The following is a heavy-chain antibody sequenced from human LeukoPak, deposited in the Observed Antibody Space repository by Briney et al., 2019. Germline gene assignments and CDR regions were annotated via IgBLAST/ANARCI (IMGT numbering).Heavy chain of an antibody. Sequence: GRSLRLSCAASGFTFDDYAMHWVRQAPGKGLEWVSGISWNSGSIGYADSVKGRFTISRDNAKNSLYLQMNSLRAEDTAVYYCARDRIEQQRTLGRSSNYYYYYYMDVWGKGTTVTVSS. V-gene: IGHV3-9*01. CDR1: GFTFDDYA. CDR2: ISWNSGSI. D-gene: IGHD6-13*01. J-gene: IGHJ6*03. CDR3: ARDRIEQQRTLGRSSNYYYYYYMDV.